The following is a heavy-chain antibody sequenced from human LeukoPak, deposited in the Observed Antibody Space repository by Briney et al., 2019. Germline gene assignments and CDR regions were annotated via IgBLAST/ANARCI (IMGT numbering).Heavy chain of an antibody. J-gene: IGHJ6*03. CDR2: IYPGDSDT. V-gene: IGHV5-51*01. CDR1: GYSLTSYW. D-gene: IGHD6-6*01. CDR3: ARSSIGYYYYYYMDV. Sequence: GESLKISCKGSGYSLTSYWIGCVRQMPGKGLEWMGIIYPGDSDTRYSPSFQGQVTISADKSISTAYLQWSSLKASDTAMYYCARSSIGYYYYYYMDVWGKGTTVTVSS.